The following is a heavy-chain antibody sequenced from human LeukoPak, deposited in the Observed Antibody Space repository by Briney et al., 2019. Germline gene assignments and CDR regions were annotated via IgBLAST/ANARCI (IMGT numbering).Heavy chain of an antibody. D-gene: IGHD3-22*01. V-gene: IGHV3-7*03. CDR3: ARGSGYSKYYFDY. Sequence: GGSQRLSCAASGFSFSTYGMHWVRQAPGKGLEWVANIKHDGSEKYYVDSVKGRFTISRDNAKNSLYLQMNSLRSEDTAVYYCARGSGYSKYYFDYWGQGTLVTVSS. CDR1: GFSFSTYG. CDR2: IKHDGSEK. J-gene: IGHJ4*02.